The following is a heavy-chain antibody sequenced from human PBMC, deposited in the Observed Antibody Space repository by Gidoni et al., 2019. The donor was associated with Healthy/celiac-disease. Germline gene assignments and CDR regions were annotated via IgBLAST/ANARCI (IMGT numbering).Heavy chain of an antibody. Sequence: QLQLQESGPGLVKPSETLSLTCTVSGGSISSSSYYWGWIRQPPGKGLEWIGSNYYSGSTYYNPSLKSRVTISVDTSKNQFSLKLSSVTASDTAVYYCARQEYYDFWSGHLNWFDPWGQGTLVTVSS. D-gene: IGHD3-3*01. V-gene: IGHV4-39*01. CDR2: NYYSGST. J-gene: IGHJ5*02. CDR1: GGSISSSSYY. CDR3: ARQEYYDFWSGHLNWFDP.